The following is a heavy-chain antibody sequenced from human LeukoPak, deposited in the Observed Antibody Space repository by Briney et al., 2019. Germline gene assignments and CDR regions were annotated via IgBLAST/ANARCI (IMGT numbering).Heavy chain of an antibody. D-gene: IGHD6-19*01. J-gene: IGHJ5*02. CDR2: INPNSGGT. CDR1: GYTFTGYY. CDR3: ARTIAVAVTLSA. V-gene: IGHV1-2*02. Sequence: ASVKVSCKASGYTFTGYYMHWVQQAPGQGLEWMGWINPNSGGTNYAQKFQGRVTMTRDTSISTAYMELSRLRSDDTAVYYCARTIAVAVTLSAWGQGTLVTVSS.